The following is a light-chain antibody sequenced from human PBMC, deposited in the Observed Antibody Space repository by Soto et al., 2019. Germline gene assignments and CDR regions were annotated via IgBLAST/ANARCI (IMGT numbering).Light chain of an antibody. CDR3: QQYGSSGT. J-gene: IGKJ1*01. V-gene: IGKV3-20*01. CDR2: GAS. Sequence: EYGLSQSPGTLSLSPRERATLSCRASQSVSNNYLAWYQQKPGQAPRLLIYGASNRATGIPDRFSGSGSGTDFTLTISRLEPEDFAVYYCQQYGSSGTFGQGTKVDIK. CDR1: QSVSNNY.